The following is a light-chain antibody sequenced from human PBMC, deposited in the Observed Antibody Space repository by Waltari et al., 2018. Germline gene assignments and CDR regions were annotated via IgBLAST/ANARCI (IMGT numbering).Light chain of an antibody. CDR3: AAWDDSLVATWDDSLV. CDR2: RTK. V-gene: IGLV1-47*01. J-gene: IGLJ2*01. Sequence: QSKLSQPPSASGTPGQRVTISCSGRTFDIGDKDVYWYQQLPGTAPKIVIYRTKQRPPGVPDRFSGSTSGTSASLAISGLRSEDDAEYYCAAWDDSLVATWDDSLVFGGGTKLTVL. CDR1: TFDIGDKD.